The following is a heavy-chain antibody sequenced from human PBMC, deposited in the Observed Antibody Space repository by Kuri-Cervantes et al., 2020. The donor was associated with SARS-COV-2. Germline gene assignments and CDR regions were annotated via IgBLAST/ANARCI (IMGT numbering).Heavy chain of an antibody. CDR2: INHSGSA. J-gene: IGHJ3*02. CDR3: ARASTTIYGVLIALFSSNAFGI. Sequence: GSLRLSCAASGFTFSSYAMHWVRQAPGKGLEWIGEINHSGSANYSPSLKSRVTISVDTSKNQFSLRLSSVTAADTGVYYCARASTTIYGVLIALFSSNAFGIWGQGTMVTVSS. V-gene: IGHV4-34*01. D-gene: IGHD3-3*01. CDR1: GFTFSSYA.